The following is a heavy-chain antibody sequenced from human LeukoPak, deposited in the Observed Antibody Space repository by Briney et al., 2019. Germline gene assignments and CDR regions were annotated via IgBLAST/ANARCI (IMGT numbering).Heavy chain of an antibody. D-gene: IGHD3-16*01. CDR3: ARGLRLGEFPPDYYYGMDV. V-gene: IGHV4-34*01. J-gene: IGHJ6*04. Sequence: SETLSLTCAVYGGSSSGYYWSWIPQPPGKGLEWIGEINHSGSANYNPTLKSRVTISVDQSKNHFSLKLSSGTADDTAVYYCARGLRLGEFPPDYYYGMDVWGKGTKVTVSS. CDR2: INHSGSA. CDR1: GGSSSGYY.